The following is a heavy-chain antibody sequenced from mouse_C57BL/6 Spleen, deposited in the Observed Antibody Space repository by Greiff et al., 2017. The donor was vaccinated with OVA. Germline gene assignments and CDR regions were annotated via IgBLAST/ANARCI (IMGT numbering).Heavy chain of an antibody. CDR1: GYAFTNYL. CDR3: AREDDYDVGFDY. J-gene: IGHJ2*01. V-gene: IGHV1-54*01. CDR2: INPGSGGT. Sequence: QVQLQQSGAELVRPGTSVKVSCKASGYAFTNYLIEWVKQRPGQGLEWIGVINPGSGGTNYNEKFKGKATLTADKSSSTAYMQRSSLTSEASAVYFCAREDDYDVGFDYWGQGTTLTVSS. D-gene: IGHD2-4*01.